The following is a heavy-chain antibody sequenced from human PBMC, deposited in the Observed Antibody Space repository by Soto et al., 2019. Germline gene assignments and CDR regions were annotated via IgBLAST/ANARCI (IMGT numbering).Heavy chain of an antibody. J-gene: IGHJ4*02. V-gene: IGHV3-21*01. Sequence: GGSLRLSCAASGFTFSSYSMNWVRQAPGKGLEWVSSISSSSSYIYYADSVKGRFTISRDNAKNSLYLQMNSLRAEDTAVYYCARDTDSSGWYFHHFDYWGQGTLVTVSS. CDR2: ISSSSSYI. CDR3: ARDTDSSGWYFHHFDY. D-gene: IGHD6-19*01. CDR1: GFTFSSYS.